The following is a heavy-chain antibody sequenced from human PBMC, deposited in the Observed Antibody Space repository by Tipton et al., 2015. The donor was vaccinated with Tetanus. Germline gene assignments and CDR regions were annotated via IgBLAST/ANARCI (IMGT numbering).Heavy chain of an antibody. CDR1: GFTFSSYP. Sequence: SLRLSCAASGFTFSSYPMAWVRQAPGKGLEWVSGIAGTAGSTYYRDSVRGRFTVSRDNSKDTLYLQMNSLTTEDTAVYYCAKSKTWISLWFGDLWGQGTLVTVSA. J-gene: IGHJ5*02. CDR2: IAGTAGST. D-gene: IGHD3-10*01. CDR3: AKSKTWISLWFGDL. V-gene: IGHV3-23*01.